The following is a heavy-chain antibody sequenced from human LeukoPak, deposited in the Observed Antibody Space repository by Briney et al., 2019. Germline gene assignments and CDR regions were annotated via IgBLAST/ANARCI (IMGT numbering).Heavy chain of an antibody. J-gene: IGHJ5*02. Sequence: GGSLRLSCAASGFTFSSYGMHWVRQAPGKGLEWISYISGSRPSIYYADSVKGRFTISRDNAKNSLYLQMNSLRAEDTAVYYCARNGPYDFTIDPWGQGTLVTVSS. D-gene: IGHD3-3*01. CDR1: GFTFSSYG. CDR2: ISGSRPSI. V-gene: IGHV3-48*04. CDR3: ARNGPYDFTIDP.